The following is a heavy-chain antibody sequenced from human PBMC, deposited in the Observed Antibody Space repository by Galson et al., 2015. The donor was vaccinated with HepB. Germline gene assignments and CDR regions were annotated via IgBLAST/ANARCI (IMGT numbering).Heavy chain of an antibody. J-gene: IGHJ3*02. V-gene: IGHV3-33*08. CDR2: IWYDGSNK. CDR3: ARDQAAPLLHDAFDI. Sequence: SLRLSCAASGFTFSNAWMSWVRQAPGKGLEWVAVIWYDGSNKYYADSVKGRFTISRDNSKNTLYLQMNSLRAEDTAVYYCARDQAAPLLHDAFDIWGQGTMVTVSS. CDR1: GFTFSNAW. D-gene: IGHD2-21*02.